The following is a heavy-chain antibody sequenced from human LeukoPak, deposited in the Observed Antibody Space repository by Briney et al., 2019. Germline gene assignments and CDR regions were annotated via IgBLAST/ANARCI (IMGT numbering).Heavy chain of an antibody. CDR1: GFTFSSYG. Sequence: GRSLRLSCAASGFTFSSYGMHWVRQAPGKGLEWVAVISYDGSNKYYADSVKGRFTISRDNSKNTLYLQMNSLRAEDTAVYYCGEGRGNKCYFWGQGTLVTVSS. CDR2: ISYDGSNK. V-gene: IGHV3-30*18. D-gene: IGHD2-21*01. CDR3: GEGRGNKCYF. J-gene: IGHJ4*02.